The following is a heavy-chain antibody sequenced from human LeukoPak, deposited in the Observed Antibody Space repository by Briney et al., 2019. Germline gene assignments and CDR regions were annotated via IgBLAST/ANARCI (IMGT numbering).Heavy chain of an antibody. D-gene: IGHD3-3*01. CDR3: ARSYDFWSGYYKGLENAFDI. V-gene: IGHV4-38-2*01. CDR2: IYHSGST. CDR1: GYSISSGYY. J-gene: IGHJ3*02. Sequence: SETLSLTCAVSGYSISSGYYWGWIRQPPGKGLEWIGSIYHSGSTYYNPSLKSRVTISVDTSKNQFSLKLSSVTAADTAVYYCARSYDFWSGYYKGLENAFDIWGQGTMVTVSS.